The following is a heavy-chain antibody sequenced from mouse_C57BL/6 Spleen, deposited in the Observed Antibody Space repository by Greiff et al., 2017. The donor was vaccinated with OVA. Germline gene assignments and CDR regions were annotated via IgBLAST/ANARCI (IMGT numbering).Heavy chain of an antibody. Sequence: VQLQQSGPELVKPGASVKISCKASGYAFSSSWLNWVKQRPGKGLEWIGRIYPGDGDTNYPGKFKGKATLTAAKSSSTAYMQLSSLTSEDSAVYFCARWYFDVWGTGTTVTVSS. CDR1: GYAFSSSW. V-gene: IGHV1-82*01. CDR3: ARWYFDV. CDR2: IYPGDGDT. J-gene: IGHJ1*03.